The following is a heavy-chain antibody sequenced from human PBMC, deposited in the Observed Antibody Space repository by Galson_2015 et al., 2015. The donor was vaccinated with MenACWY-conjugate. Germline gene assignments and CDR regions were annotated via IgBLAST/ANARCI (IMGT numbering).Heavy chain of an antibody. V-gene: IGHV5-51*01. J-gene: IGHJ6*02. CDR1: GYSFTNYW. CDR2: IDPHNSNT. Sequence: QSGAGVTKPGESLKISCKGSGYSFTNYWIGWVRQMPGRGLEWMGLIDPHNSNTRYSPSFQGQVTISADESISTAFLQWSSLKASDTAMYYCARHPPGGRGMDVWGRGTTVTVSS. CDR3: ARHPPGGRGMDV. D-gene: IGHD1-26*01.